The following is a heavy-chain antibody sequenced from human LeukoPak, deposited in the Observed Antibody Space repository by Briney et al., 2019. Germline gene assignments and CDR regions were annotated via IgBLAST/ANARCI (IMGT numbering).Heavy chain of an antibody. CDR3: ARAGGSGSYYKRVYFDY. CDR1: GFTFSSYS. D-gene: IGHD3-10*01. CDR2: ISSSSSTI. V-gene: IGHV3-48*02. Sequence: AGSLSLSCAASGFTFSSYSMNWVRQAPGKGLEWVSYISSSSSTIYYADSVKGQFTISRDNAKNSLCLQMNSLRDEDTAVYYCARAGGSGSYYKRVYFDYGGGETGDTVSS. J-gene: IGHJ4*02.